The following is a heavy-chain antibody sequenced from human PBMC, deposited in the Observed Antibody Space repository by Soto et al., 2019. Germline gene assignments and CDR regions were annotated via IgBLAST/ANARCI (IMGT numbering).Heavy chain of an antibody. V-gene: IGHV1-69*06. D-gene: IGHD3-10*01. CDR3: ARESSGVTHFDF. Sequence: GASVKFSCKASGGTFSSYAISWVRQAPGQGLEWMGRIIPMFGTANYAQNFQGRVTITADKSTSTAYMELTSLRSEDTAVYYCARESSGVTHFDFWGQGTLVTVSS. CDR1: GGTFSSYA. CDR2: IIPMFGTA. J-gene: IGHJ4*02.